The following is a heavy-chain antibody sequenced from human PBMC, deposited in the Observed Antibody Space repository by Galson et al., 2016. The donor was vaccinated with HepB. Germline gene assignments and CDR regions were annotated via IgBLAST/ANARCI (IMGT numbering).Heavy chain of an antibody. CDR2: IYYTGST. CDR1: GGSISTSSSY. CDR3: ARQVYGFWSGYPPEA. V-gene: IGHV4-39*01. J-gene: IGHJ5*02. Sequence: ETLSLTCTVSGGSISTSSSYWGWIRQPPGKGLECIGSIYYTGSTFYNPTLKSRVTISVDTSKNQFSLRLDSVTAADTAVYYCARQVYGFWSGYPPEAWGEGTLVTASS. D-gene: IGHD3-3*01.